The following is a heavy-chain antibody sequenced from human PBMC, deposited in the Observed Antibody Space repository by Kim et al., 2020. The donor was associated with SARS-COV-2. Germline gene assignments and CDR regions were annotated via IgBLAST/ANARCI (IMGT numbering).Heavy chain of an antibody. J-gene: IGHJ6*02. V-gene: IGHV4-34*01. CDR3: ARRRVTMIVVVIKSGGMDV. CDR1: GGSFSGYY. Sequence: SETLSLTCAVYGGSFSGYYWSWIRQPPGKGLEWIGEINHSGSTNYNPSLKSRVTISVDTSKNQFSLKLSSVTAADTAVYYCARRRVTMIVVVIKSGGMDVWGQGTTVTVS. CDR2: INHSGST. D-gene: IGHD3-22*01.